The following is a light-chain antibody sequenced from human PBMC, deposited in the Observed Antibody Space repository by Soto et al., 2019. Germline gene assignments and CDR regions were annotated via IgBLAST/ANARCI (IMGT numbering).Light chain of an antibody. CDR1: SSDVGFYNF. CDR2: EVT. Sequence: QSVLAQPPSASGSPGQSLTISCTGTSSDVGFYNFVSSYQQRPGKAPKLVIYEVTKRPSGVPDRFSGSKSGSTASLTVSGLQADDEADYYCASYAGTKLFVFGSGTKV. V-gene: IGLV2-8*01. J-gene: IGLJ1*01. CDR3: ASYAGTKLFV.